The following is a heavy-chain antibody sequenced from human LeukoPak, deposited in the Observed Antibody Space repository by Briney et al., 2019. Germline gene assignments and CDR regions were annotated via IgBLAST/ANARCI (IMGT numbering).Heavy chain of an antibody. Sequence: ASVKVSCKASGYTFTGYYMHWVRQAPGQGLKWMGWINPNSGGTNYAQKFQGRVTMTRDTSISTAYMELSRLRSDDTAVYYCARDLGYCSGGSCYPVQHWGQGTLVTVSS. V-gene: IGHV1-2*02. D-gene: IGHD2-15*01. J-gene: IGHJ1*01. CDR3: ARDLGYCSGGSCYPVQH. CDR1: GYTFTGYY. CDR2: INPNSGGT.